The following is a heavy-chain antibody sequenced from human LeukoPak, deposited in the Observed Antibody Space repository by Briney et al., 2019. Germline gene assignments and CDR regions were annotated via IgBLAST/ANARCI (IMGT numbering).Heavy chain of an antibody. CDR3: ARIQNSSGYYRRFSFAVFD. J-gene: IGHJ4*02. CDR2: IYYSGST. V-gene: IGHV4-59*01. CDR1: GGSISSYY. D-gene: IGHD3-22*01. Sequence: TSETLSLTCTVSGGSISSYYWSWIRQPPGKGLEWIGYIYYSGSTNYNPSLKSRVTISVDTSKNQFSLKLSSVTAADTAVYYCARIQNSSGYYRRFSFAVFDWGQGTLVTVSS.